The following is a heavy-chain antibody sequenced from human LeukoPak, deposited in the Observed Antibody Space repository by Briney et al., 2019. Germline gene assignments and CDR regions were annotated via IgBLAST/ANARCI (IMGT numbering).Heavy chain of an antibody. J-gene: IGHJ4*02. D-gene: IGHD3-16*02. CDR2: MNPNSGNT. CDR3: ARGMITFGGVIVTSFDY. V-gene: IGHV1-8*01. Sequence: GASVKVSCKASGYTFTSYDINWVRQATGQGLEWMGWMNPNSGNTGYAQKFQGRVTMTRNTSISTAYMELSSLRSEDTAVYYCARGMITFGGVIVTSFDYWGQGTLVTVSS. CDR1: GYTFTSYD.